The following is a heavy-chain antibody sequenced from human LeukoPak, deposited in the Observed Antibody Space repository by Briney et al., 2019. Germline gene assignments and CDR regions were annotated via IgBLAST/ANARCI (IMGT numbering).Heavy chain of an antibody. J-gene: IGHJ3*02. Sequence: GGSRRLSCAVSGFTFSGYAMSWVRQAPGKGLEWVSTISGSGDYTYYADSVKGRFSISRDNYKNTLHLQMNSLRAEDTAVYYCARDVLAAGATGTFDIWGQGTMVTVSS. CDR1: GFTFSGYA. CDR3: ARDVLAAGATGTFDI. CDR2: ISGSGDYT. V-gene: IGHV3-23*01. D-gene: IGHD1-14*01.